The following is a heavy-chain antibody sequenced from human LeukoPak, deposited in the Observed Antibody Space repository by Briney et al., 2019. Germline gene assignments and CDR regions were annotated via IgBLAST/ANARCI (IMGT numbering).Heavy chain of an antibody. D-gene: IGHD2-15*01. CDR1: GFTFSSYG. Sequence: GGSLRLSCEASGFTFSSYGMRWVRQAPGKGLEWVAVIWYDGSNKYYADSVKGRFTISRDNSKNTLYLQMNSLRAEDTAVYYCAREEYCSGGSCHPIFDYWGQGTLVTVSS. CDR2: IWYDGSNK. V-gene: IGHV3-33*08. J-gene: IGHJ4*02. CDR3: AREEYCSGGSCHPIFDY.